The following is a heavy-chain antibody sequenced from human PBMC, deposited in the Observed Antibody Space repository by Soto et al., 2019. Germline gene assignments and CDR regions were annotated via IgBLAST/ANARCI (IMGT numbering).Heavy chain of an antibody. Sequence: AGGSLRLSCAASGFTFSSYSMNWVRQAPGKGLEWVSSISSGSSYIYYADSVKGRFTISRDNAKNSLYLQMNSLRAEDTAVYYCARAQARSQSYYFDYWGQGTLVTVSS. D-gene: IGHD1-26*01. V-gene: IGHV3-21*01. J-gene: IGHJ4*02. CDR3: ARAQARSQSYYFDY. CDR2: ISSGSSYI. CDR1: GFTFSSYS.